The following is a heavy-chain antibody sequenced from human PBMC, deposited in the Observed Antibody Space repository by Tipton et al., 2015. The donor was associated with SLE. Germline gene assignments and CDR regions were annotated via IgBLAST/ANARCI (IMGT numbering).Heavy chain of an antibody. Sequence: LRLSCTVFGGSISSYYWSWIRQPAGKGLEWIGQIHSSGSTSYNPPLKSRVSISVDMSKNQVSLKLSSVTAADTALYYCARHFSGSYSFDYWGQGTLVTVSS. CDR2: IHSSGST. J-gene: IGHJ4*02. CDR1: GGSISSYY. V-gene: IGHV4-4*07. CDR3: ARHFSGSYSFDY. D-gene: IGHD1-26*01.